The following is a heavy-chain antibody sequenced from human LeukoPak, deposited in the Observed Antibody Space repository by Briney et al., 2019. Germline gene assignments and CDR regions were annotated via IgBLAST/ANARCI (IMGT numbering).Heavy chain of an antibody. CDR3: ARDSQLRFLEWLLRPDAFDI. J-gene: IGHJ3*02. CDR2: ISSSSSTI. V-gene: IGHV3-48*01. CDR1: GFTFSSYS. D-gene: IGHD3-3*01. Sequence: GGSLRLSCAASGFTFSSYSMNWVRQAPGKGLEWVSYISSSSSTIYYADSVKGRFTISRDNAKNSLYLQMNSLRAEDTAVYYCARDSQLRFLEWLLRPDAFDIWGQGTMVTVSS.